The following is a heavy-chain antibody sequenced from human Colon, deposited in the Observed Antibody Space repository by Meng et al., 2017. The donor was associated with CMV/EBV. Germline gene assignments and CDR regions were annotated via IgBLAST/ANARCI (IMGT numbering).Heavy chain of an antibody. D-gene: IGHD1-14*01. V-gene: IGHV4-59*02. Sequence: SETLSLTCIVSGGSVSGYYWSWIRQPPGKVLGWIGYVHYSGRTHYNPSLMNRVTIPVDTSKNQFSLNVESVTAADTAVYYCAQLRGITGWFDPWGQGTLVTVSS. CDR2: VHYSGRT. CDR1: GGSVSGYY. J-gene: IGHJ5*02. CDR3: AQLRGITGWFDP.